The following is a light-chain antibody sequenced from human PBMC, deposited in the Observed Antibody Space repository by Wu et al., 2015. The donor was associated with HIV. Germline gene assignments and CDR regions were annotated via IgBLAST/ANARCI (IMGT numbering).Light chain of an antibody. CDR2: GAS. V-gene: IGKV3-15*01. CDR3: QQYNNWLT. Sequence: EIVLTQSPGTLSLSPGERATLSCRASQSVSSNLAWYQQKPGQAPRLLIYGASTRATGIPARFSGSGSGTEFTLTISSMQSEDFAVYYCQQYNNWLTFGGGTKVEIK. J-gene: IGKJ4*01. CDR1: QSVSSN.